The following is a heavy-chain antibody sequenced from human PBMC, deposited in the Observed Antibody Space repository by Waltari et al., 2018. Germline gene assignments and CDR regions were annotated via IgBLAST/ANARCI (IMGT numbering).Heavy chain of an antibody. CDR1: GYTFTSYD. CDR3: ARVGRGPMVRGRRGYYYGMDV. V-gene: IGHV1-8*01. Sequence: QVQLVQSGAEVKKPGASVKVSCKASGYTFTSYDINWVRQATGQGLEWMGWMNPSSGNTGYAQKFQGRVTMTRNTSISTAYMELSILRSEDTAVYYFARVGRGPMVRGRRGYYYGMDVWGQGTTVTVSS. CDR2: MNPSSGNT. D-gene: IGHD3-10*01. J-gene: IGHJ6*02.